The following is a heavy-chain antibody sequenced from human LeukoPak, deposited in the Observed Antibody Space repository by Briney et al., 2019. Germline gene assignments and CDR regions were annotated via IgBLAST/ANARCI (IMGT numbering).Heavy chain of an antibody. CDR3: ARGIYGGNSGGSFYFDY. J-gene: IGHJ4*02. CDR2: IYHSGST. D-gene: IGHD4-23*01. V-gene: IGHV4-38-2*02. CDR1: GYSISSGYY. Sequence: SETLSLTCTVSGYSISSGYYWGWIRQPPGKGLEWIGSIYHSGSTYYNPSLKSRVTISVDTSKNQFSLKLSSVTAADTAVYYCARGIYGGNSGGSFYFDYWGQGTLVTVSS.